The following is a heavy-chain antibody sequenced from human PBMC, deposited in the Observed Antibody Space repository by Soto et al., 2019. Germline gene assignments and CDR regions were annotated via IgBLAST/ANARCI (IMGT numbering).Heavy chain of an antibody. V-gene: IGHV3-23*01. CDR1: GFPCVSYA. Sequence: GGSHRHSSAASGFPCVSYATSWGRQATGKGLEWVAVISAGGGSTHYADSVKGRFTISRDNSRNTLYLQINSLRAEDTAIYYCAKENGNYGFFDYWGQGTLVTVSS. D-gene: IGHD4-17*01. CDR2: ISAGGGST. J-gene: IGHJ4*02. CDR3: AKENGNYGFFDY.